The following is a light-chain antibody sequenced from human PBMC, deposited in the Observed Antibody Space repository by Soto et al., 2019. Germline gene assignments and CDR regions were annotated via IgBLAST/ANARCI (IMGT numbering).Light chain of an antibody. V-gene: IGKV3-20*01. J-gene: IGKJ1*01. Sequence: EIVLTQSPGTLSLSPGERATLSCRASQSISNKYLAWYQQEPGQAPRLLIHGVSIRATGIPDRFSGSGSGTDFTLTISRLEPEDFAVYYCQLYSGSPWTFGQGTKGDIK. CDR2: GVS. CDR3: QLYSGSPWT. CDR1: QSISNKY.